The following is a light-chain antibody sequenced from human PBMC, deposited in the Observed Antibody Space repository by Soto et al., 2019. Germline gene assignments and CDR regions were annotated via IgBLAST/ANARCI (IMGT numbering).Light chain of an antibody. J-gene: IGLJ2*01. CDR3: SSYTSSSTVV. Sequence: QSALTQPASVSGSPGQPLPISCTGTTSDVGGYKYVSWYQQHPGKAPKLMIYDVSNRPSGVSNRFSGSKSGNTASLTISGLQAEDEADYYCSSYTSSSTVVFGGGTKVTVL. CDR2: DVS. CDR1: TSDVGGYKY. V-gene: IGLV2-14*01.